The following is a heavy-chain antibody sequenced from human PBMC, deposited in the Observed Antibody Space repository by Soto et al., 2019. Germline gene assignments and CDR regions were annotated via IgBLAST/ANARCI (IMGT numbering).Heavy chain of an antibody. V-gene: IGHV3-73*01. CDR1: GFTFSGSA. CDR2: IRSKANSYAT. CDR3: TREDVVVVAASDAFDI. D-gene: IGHD2-15*01. Sequence: PGGSLRLSCAAYGFTFSGSAMQWVRQASGKGLEWVGRIRSKANSYATAYAASVKGRFTISRDDSKNTAYLQMNSLKTEDTAVYYCTREDVVVVAASDAFDIWGQGTMVTVSS. J-gene: IGHJ3*02.